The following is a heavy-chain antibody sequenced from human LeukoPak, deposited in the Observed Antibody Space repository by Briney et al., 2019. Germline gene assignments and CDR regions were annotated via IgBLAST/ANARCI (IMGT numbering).Heavy chain of an antibody. CDR1: GFTFSSYA. V-gene: IGHV3-23*01. CDR2: ISGSGGGT. J-gene: IGHJ5*02. Sequence: GGSLRLSCAASGFTFSSYAMSWVRQAPGKGLEWVSAISGSGGGTYYADSVKGRFTISRDNSKNTLYLQMNSLRAEDTAVYYCAKVTLGYYDSSGYPPWFDPWGQGTLVTVSS. D-gene: IGHD3-22*01. CDR3: AKVTLGYYDSSGYPPWFDP.